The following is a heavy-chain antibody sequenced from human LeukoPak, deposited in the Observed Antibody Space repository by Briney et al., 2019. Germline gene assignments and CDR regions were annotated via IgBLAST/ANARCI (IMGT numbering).Heavy chain of an antibody. D-gene: IGHD2-15*01. J-gene: IGHJ4*02. CDR1: GYTFTGYY. CDR3: AREPPTSRDCSGGSCYSGGPDY. CDR2: INPNSGGT. V-gene: IGHV1-2*02. Sequence: ASVKVSCKASGYTFTGYYMHWVRQAPGQGLEWMGWINPNSGGTNYAQKFQGRVTMTRDTSISTAYMELSRLRSDDTAVYYCAREPPTSRDCSGGSCYSGGPDYWGQGTLVTVSS.